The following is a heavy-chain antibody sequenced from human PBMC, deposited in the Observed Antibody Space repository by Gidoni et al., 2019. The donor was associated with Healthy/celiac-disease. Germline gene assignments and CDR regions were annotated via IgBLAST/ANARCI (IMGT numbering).Heavy chain of an antibody. J-gene: IGHJ4*02. CDR2: IWEERSNK. D-gene: IGHD4-17*01. CDR3: ARASPRYGARGY. Sequence: HVHLVASGGCVVQPRLSLRPSCLASGSTFSSDGRHWVSKGQGKGLDGVAVIWEERSNKYYADSVKGRFTISRDNSKNTLYLQMNSLRAEDTAVYYCARASPRYGARGYWGQGTLVTVSS. V-gene: IGHV3-33*08. CDR1: GSTFSSDG.